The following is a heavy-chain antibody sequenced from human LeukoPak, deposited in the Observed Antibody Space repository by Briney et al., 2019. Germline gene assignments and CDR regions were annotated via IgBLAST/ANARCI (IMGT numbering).Heavy chain of an antibody. V-gene: IGHV1-2*06. Sequence: ASVKVSCKASGYTFSGYYTHWVRQAPGQGLEWMGRINPNSGGTNYAQKFQGRVTMTRDTSISTAYMELSRLRSDDTAVYYCARGFRKGYSGYDLYFFDYWGQGTLVTVSS. CDR2: INPNSGGT. CDR1: GYTFSGYY. CDR3: ARGFRKGYSGYDLYFFDY. D-gene: IGHD5-12*01. J-gene: IGHJ4*02.